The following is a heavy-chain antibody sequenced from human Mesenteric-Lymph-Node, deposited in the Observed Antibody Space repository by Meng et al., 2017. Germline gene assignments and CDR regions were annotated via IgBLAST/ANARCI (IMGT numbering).Heavy chain of an antibody. D-gene: IGHD1-26*01. CDR3: ARSGSGSYYFDY. Sequence: QLQLQESGPGLVKPSQTLSLTCTVPGGSISSGDYYWSWIRQPPGKGLEWIGYIYYSGSTYYNPSLKSRVTISVDTSKNQFSLKLSSVTAADTAVYYCARSGSGSYYFDYWGQGTLVTVSS. CDR2: IYYSGST. CDR1: GGSISSGDYY. J-gene: IGHJ4*02. V-gene: IGHV4-30-4*01.